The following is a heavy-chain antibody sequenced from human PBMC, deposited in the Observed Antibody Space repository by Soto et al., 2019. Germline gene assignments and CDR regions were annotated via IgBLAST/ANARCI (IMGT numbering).Heavy chain of an antibody. V-gene: IGHV3-21*01. Sequence: NPGGSLRLSCAASGFTFSSYSMNWVRQAPGKGLEWVSSISSSSSYIYYADSVKGRFTISRDNAKNSLYLQMNSLRAEDTAVYYCARVRTTYCSGGSCQLVYFDYWGQGTLVTVSS. CDR3: ARVRTTYCSGGSCQLVYFDY. CDR1: GFTFSSYS. D-gene: IGHD2-15*01. J-gene: IGHJ4*02. CDR2: ISSSSSYI.